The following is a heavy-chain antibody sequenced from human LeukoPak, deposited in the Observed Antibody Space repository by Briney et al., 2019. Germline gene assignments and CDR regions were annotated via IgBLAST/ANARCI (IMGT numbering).Heavy chain of an antibody. CDR2: ISYDGSNK. D-gene: IGHD5-18*01. Sequence: PGRSLRLSCAASGFTFSSYAMHWVRQAPGKGLEWVAVISYDGSNKYYADSVKGRFTISRDNSKNTLYLQMNSLRAEDTAVYDCARGYSYGRGYFDYWGQGTLVTVSS. V-gene: IGHV3-30*04. J-gene: IGHJ4*02. CDR3: ARGYSYGRGYFDY. CDR1: GFTFSSYA.